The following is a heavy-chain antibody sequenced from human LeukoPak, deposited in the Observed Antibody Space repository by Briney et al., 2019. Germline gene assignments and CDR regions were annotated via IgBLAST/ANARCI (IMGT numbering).Heavy chain of an antibody. D-gene: IGHD6-19*01. CDR3: ARPPGIAVAGNFDY. CDR1: GFTFSSYA. V-gene: IGHV3-30-3*01. J-gene: IGHJ4*02. CDR2: ISYDGSNK. Sequence: PGRSLRLSCAASGFTFSSYAMHWVRQAPGKGLEWVAVISYDGSNKYYADSVKGRFTISRDNSKNTLYLQMNSLRAEDTAVYYCARPPGIAVAGNFDYWGQGTLVTVSS.